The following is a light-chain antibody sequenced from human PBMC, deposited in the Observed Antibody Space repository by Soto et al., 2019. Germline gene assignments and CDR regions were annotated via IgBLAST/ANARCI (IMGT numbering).Light chain of an antibody. CDR1: SSDVGAYNY. Sequence: QSVLTQPTSASGSPGQSVTISCTGTSSDVGAYNYVSWYQQYPGKAPKLMIYEVSKRPSGVPDRFSGSKSGKTASLTVSGLQPEDEADYYCTSYAGNNIWVFGGGTKLTVL. CDR3: TSYAGNNIWV. CDR2: EVS. J-gene: IGLJ3*02. V-gene: IGLV2-8*01.